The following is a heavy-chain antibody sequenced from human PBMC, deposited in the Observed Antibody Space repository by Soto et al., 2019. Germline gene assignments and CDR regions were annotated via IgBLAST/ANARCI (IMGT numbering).Heavy chain of an antibody. CDR3: ASHGSTRCSDWIDP. D-gene: IGHD2-15*01. J-gene: IGHJ5*02. CDR2: IDPRGGDT. CDR1: GYRFTKYY. Sequence: QVQLVQSGPEVKKPGASVKISCRASGYRFTKYYIHWVRQAPGQGLEWMGVIDPRGGDTTYAQKFQDRVTMTRDVALSTAFLDLASLRSEDTAMYFCASHGSTRCSDWIDPWGQGTLVIVSS. V-gene: IGHV1-46*03.